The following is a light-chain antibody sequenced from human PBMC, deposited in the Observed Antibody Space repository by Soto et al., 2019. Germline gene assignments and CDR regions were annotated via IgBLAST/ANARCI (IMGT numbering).Light chain of an antibody. CDR1: QSGTDDY. Sequence: IVLMQSPGTLSLSPGERATLSCRASQSGTDDYIAWYQQKPDQAPSLLIYGATIRATGIPDRFSGSGSGTDYTLTISRLEPKDFAVYFCQQYGSSPTSFGQGTKLDI. CDR2: GAT. J-gene: IGKJ2*01. V-gene: IGKV3-20*01. CDR3: QQYGSSPTS.